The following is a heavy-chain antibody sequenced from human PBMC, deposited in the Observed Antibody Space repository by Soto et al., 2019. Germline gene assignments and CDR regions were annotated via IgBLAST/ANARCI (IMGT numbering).Heavy chain of an antibody. D-gene: IGHD3-3*01. V-gene: IGHV3-33*01. CDR2: IWYDGSNK. Sequence: PGGSLRLSCAASGFTFSSYGMHWVRQAPGKGLEWVAVIWYDGSNKYYADSVKGRFTISRDNSKNTLYLQMNSLRAEDTAVYYCARSVWSGSIERTPQNWFDPWGQGTLVTVSS. CDR1: GFTFSSYG. CDR3: ARSVWSGSIERTPQNWFDP. J-gene: IGHJ5*02.